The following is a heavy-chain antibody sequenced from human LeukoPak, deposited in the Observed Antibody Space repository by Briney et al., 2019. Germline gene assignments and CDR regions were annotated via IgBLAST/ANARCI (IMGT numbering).Heavy chain of an antibody. V-gene: IGHV4-38-2*02. Sequence: PSETLSLTCTVSGYSISSGYYWGWIRQPPGKGLEWIGTIYRSGGTYSNPSLRGRVTISVDTSKNQFSLKLSSVTAADTAVYYCARTGAGYYYYYMDVWGKGTTVTVSS. CDR3: ARTGAGYYYYYMDV. D-gene: IGHD1-26*01. CDR2: IYRSGGT. CDR1: GYSISSGYY. J-gene: IGHJ6*03.